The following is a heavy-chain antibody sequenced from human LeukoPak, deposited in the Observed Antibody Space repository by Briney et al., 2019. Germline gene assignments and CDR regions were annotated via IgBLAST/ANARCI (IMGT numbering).Heavy chain of an antibody. CDR3: ASGVVRGVIIAGRNNWFDP. D-gene: IGHD3-10*01. V-gene: IGHV1-8*01. CDR2: MNPNSGNT. J-gene: IGHJ5*02. CDR1: GYTFTSYD. Sequence: ASVKVSCKASGYTFTSYDINWVRQATGQGLEWMGWMNPNSGNTGYAQKFQGRVTITADKSTSTAYMELSSLRSEDTAVYYCASGVVRGVIIAGRNNWFDPWGQGTLVTVSS.